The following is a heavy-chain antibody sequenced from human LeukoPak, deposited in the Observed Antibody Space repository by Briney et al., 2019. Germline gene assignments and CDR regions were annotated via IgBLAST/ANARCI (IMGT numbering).Heavy chain of an antibody. J-gene: IGHJ4*02. Sequence: GESLRLSCAASGFTFSTYWMSWVRQAPGKGLEWVAVIKQDGTEKYYVDSVKGRFTISRDNSKNTLYLQMNSLRAEDTAVYYCATSNRAYAFDYWGQGTLVTVSS. CDR3: ATSNRAYAFDY. V-gene: IGHV3-7*03. D-gene: IGHD2/OR15-2a*01. CDR2: IKQDGTEK. CDR1: GFTFSTYW.